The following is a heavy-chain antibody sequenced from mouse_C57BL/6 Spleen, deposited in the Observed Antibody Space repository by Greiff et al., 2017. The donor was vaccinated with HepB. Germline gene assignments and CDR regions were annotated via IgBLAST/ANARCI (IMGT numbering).Heavy chain of an antibody. CDR3: ARRITPVVATDFDY. D-gene: IGHD1-1*01. J-gene: IGHJ2*01. CDR1: GYTFTSSW. Sequence: QVQLQQSGAELAKLGASVKLSCKASGYTFTSSWMHWVKQRPGQGLEWIGYINPSSGYTKYNQKFKDKATLTADKSSSTAYMQLSSLTYEDSAVYYCARRITPVVATDFDYWGQGTTLTVSS. V-gene: IGHV1-7*01. CDR2: INPSSGYT.